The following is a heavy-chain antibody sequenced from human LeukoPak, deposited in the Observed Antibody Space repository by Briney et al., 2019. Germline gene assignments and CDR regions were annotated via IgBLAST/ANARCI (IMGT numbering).Heavy chain of an antibody. J-gene: IGHJ3*02. CDR1: GYSFTDYW. Sequence: GESLKISCKTSGYSFTDYWIGWVRQMPGKGLEWMGFIYPSDSGTRYSPSFQGQVTISADKSISTAYLQWSSLKASDTAMYYCAREDSVNPDAFDIWGQGTMVTVSS. V-gene: IGHV5-51*01. CDR3: AREDSVNPDAFDI. CDR2: IYPSDSGT. D-gene: IGHD1-14*01.